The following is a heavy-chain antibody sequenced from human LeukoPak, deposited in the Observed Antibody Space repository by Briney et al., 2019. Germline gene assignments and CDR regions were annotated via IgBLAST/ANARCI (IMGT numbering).Heavy chain of an antibody. CDR1: GVSISSWY. CDR3: ARVRGSGGNYKFDY. D-gene: IGHD1-7*01. Sequence: PSETLSLTCTVSGVSISSWYWSWIRQPPGEGLEYIGYISDIGSTGYKPSLKSRVTISVDTSKNQFSLRVTSLTAADTAVYYCARVRGSGGNYKFDYWGQGTLVTVSS. J-gene: IGHJ4*02. V-gene: IGHV4-59*01. CDR2: ISDIGST.